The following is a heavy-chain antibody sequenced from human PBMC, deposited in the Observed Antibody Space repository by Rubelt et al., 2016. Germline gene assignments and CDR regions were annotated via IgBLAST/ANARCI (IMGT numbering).Heavy chain of an antibody. D-gene: IGHD2-21*01. CDR1: GFTFSTYA. V-gene: IGHV3-23*01. CDR3: AAYALGNAAFDY. J-gene: IGHJ4*02. Sequence: GGGLVQPGGSLRLSCAASGFTFSTYAMSWVRPAPGKGLEWVSAISGSGGRTYYADSVKGRLTISRDNSKNTLYLQMTRLRADDTAVYYCAAYALGNAAFDYWGQGTLVTVSS. CDR2: ISGSGGRT.